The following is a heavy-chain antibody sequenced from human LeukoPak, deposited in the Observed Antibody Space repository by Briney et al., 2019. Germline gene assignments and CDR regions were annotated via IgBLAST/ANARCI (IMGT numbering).Heavy chain of an antibody. Sequence: GGTLRLSCVASGFTFSSYSMTWVRQAPGKGLEWVSYISSSSRLIYYADSLKGRFTISRDNAKRSLYLQMNSLRDEDTAVYYCARNIVFAFDIWGQGTMVSVSS. V-gene: IGHV3-48*02. J-gene: IGHJ3*02. CDR1: GFTFSSYS. CDR3: ARNIVFAFDI. CDR2: ISSSSRLI. D-gene: IGHD2-15*01.